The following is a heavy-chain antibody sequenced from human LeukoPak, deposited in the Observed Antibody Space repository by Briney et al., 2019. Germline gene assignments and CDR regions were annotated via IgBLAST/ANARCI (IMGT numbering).Heavy chain of an antibody. D-gene: IGHD3-3*01. CDR1: GFTFSSYW. J-gene: IGHJ4*02. CDR3: ARGPSYYDFWSGYSLDY. V-gene: IGHV3-7*01. Sequence: PGGSLRLSCAASGFTFSSYWMSWVRQAPGKGLEWVANIKQDGSEEYYVDSVKGRFTISRDNAENSLYLQMNSLRAEDTAVYYCARGPSYYDFWSGYSLDYWGQGTLVTVSS. CDR2: IKQDGSEE.